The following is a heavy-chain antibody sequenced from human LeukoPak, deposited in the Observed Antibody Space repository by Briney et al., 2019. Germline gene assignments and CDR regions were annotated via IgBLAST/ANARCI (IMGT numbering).Heavy chain of an antibody. CDR1: GFTFSNAW. CDR3: TTGGTGDY. D-gene: IGHD3-10*01. Sequence: PGGSLRLSRAASGFTFSNAWMSWVRQAPGKGLEWDGRIKSKTDGGTTDYAAPVKGRFTISRDDSKNTLYLQMNSLKTEDTAVYCCTTGGTGDYWGQGILVAVSS. CDR2: IKSKTDGGTT. V-gene: IGHV3-15*01. J-gene: IGHJ4*02.